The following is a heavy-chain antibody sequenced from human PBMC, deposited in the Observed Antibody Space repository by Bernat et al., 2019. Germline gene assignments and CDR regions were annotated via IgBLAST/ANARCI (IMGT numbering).Heavy chain of an antibody. Sequence: QVQLVESGGGVVQPGRSLSLSCAASGFTFSSYGMHWVRQAPGQGPEWVAVVSFDGNHKYYAESVMGRFIISRDNSKNTLYLQMNSLRPEDTALYYCAKVSGDYARGGFDYWGQGTLVTVYS. CDR1: GFTFSSYG. D-gene: IGHD4-17*01. J-gene: IGHJ4*02. V-gene: IGHV3-30*18. CDR2: VSFDGNHK. CDR3: AKVSGDYARGGFDY.